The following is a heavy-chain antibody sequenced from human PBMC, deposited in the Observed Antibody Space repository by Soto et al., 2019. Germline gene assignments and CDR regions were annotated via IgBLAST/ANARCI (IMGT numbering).Heavy chain of an antibody. CDR3: ARGTDDYILGSSGY. D-gene: IGHD3-16*01. V-gene: IGHV3-66*01. Sequence: EVQLVESGGGLVQPGGSLRLSCAASGFTVSSNYMSWVRQAPGKGLEWVSVIYSGGSTYYADSVKGRFTISRDNSKNTLYLQMNSLRAEDTAVYYCARGTDDYILGSSGYWGQGTLVTVSS. J-gene: IGHJ4*02. CDR1: GFTVSSNY. CDR2: IYSGGST.